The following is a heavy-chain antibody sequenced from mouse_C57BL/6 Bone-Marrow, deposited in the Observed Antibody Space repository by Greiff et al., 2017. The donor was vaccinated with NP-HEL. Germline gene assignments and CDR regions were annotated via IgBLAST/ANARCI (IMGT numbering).Heavy chain of an antibody. Sequence: QVQLQQPGAELVMPGASVKLSCKASGYTFTSYWMHWVKQRPGQGLEWIGEIDPSDSYTNYNQKFKGKSTLTVDKSSSTAYMQLSSRTSEDSAVYYCVSGGFAYWGQGTLVTVSA. CDR2: IDPSDSYT. CDR1: GYTFTSYW. V-gene: IGHV1-69*01. J-gene: IGHJ3*01. CDR3: VSGGFAY.